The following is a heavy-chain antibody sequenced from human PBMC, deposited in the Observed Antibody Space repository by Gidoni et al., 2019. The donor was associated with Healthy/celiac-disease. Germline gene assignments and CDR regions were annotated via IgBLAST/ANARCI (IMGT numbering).Heavy chain of an antibody. CDR2: IYSSGST. V-gene: IGHV4-59*01. Sequence: QVQLQESGPGLVKPSETLSLTCTVSGGSISSYYWSWIRQPPGKGLEWIGYIYSSGSTNYNPALKSRVTISVDTSKNQFSLKLSSVTAADTAVYYCASLRIQTTAVTPGLFDYWGQGTLVTVSS. CDR3: ASLRIQTTAVTPGLFDY. CDR1: GGSISSYY. D-gene: IGHD4-17*01. J-gene: IGHJ4*02.